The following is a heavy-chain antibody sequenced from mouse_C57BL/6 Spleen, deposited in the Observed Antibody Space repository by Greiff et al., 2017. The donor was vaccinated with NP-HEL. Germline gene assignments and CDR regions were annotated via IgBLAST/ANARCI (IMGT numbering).Heavy chain of an antibody. D-gene: IGHD1-1*01. CDR2: IDPSDSYT. CDR3: ARSGFHYYGSSYWFAY. V-gene: IGHV1-50*01. J-gene: IGHJ3*01. Sequence: QVQLQQPGAELVKPGASVKLSCKASGYTFTSYWMQWVKQRPGQGLEWIGEIDPSDSYTNYNQKFKGKATLTVDTSSSTAYMQLSSLTSEDSAVYYCARSGFHYYGSSYWFAYWGQGTLVTVSA. CDR1: GYTFTSYW.